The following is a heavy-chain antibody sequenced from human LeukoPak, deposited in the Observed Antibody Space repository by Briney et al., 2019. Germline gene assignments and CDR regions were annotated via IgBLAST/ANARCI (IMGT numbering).Heavy chain of an antibody. Sequence: SETLSLTCAVYGGSFSGYYWSWIRQPPGEGLEWIGEINHSGSTNYNPSLKSRVTVSVDTSKNQFSLKLSSVTAADTAVYYCARLGLYAFDIWGQGTMVTVSS. J-gene: IGHJ3*02. CDR1: GGSFSGYY. CDR2: INHSGST. V-gene: IGHV4-34*01. D-gene: IGHD3-16*01. CDR3: ARLGLYAFDI.